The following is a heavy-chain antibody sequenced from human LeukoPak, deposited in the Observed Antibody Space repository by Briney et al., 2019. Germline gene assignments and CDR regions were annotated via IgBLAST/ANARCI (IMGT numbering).Heavy chain of an antibody. J-gene: IGHJ6*03. V-gene: IGHV3-48*01. D-gene: IGHD5-18*01. CDR1: GFTFSSYS. CDR2: ISSSSSTI. CDR3: AKRGYSYGYRYYYYMDV. Sequence: GGSLRLSCAASGFTFSSYSMNWVRQAPGKGLEWVSYISSSSSTIYYADSVKGRFTISRDNAKNSLYLQMNSLRAEDTAVYYCAKRGYSYGYRYYYYMDVWGKGTTVTISS.